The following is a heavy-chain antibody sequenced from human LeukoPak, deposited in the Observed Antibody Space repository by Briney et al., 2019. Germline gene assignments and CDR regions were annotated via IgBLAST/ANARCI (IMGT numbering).Heavy chain of an antibody. CDR2: IYYSGST. D-gene: IGHD2-2*01. J-gene: IGHJ4*02. CDR3: ARVVPAAMDASGWYDY. CDR1: GGSISSYY. Sequence: SETLSLTCTVSGGSISSYYWSWIRQPPGKGLECIGYIYYSGSTNYNPSLKSRVTISVDTSKNQFSLKLSSVTAADTAVYYCARVVPAAMDASGWYDYWGQGTLVTVSS. V-gene: IGHV4-59*01.